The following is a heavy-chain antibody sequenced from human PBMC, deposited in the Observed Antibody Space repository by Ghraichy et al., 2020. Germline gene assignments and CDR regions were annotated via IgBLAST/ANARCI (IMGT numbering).Heavy chain of an antibody. D-gene: IGHD3-3*01. CDR3: ARGPATLYDFWSGYRTPPNYYMDV. J-gene: IGHJ6*03. CDR1: GGSFSGYY. V-gene: IGHV4-34*01. CDR2: INHSGST. Sequence: SETLSLTCAVYGGSFSGYYWSWIRQPPGKGLEWIGEINHSGSTNYNPSLKSRVTISVDTSKNQFSLKLSSVTAADTAVYYCARGPATLYDFWSGYRTPPNYYMDVWGKGTTVTVSS.